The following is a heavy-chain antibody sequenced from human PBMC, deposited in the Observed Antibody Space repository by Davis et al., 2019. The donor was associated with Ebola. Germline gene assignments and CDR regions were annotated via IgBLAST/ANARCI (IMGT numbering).Heavy chain of an antibody. D-gene: IGHD1-14*01. V-gene: IGHV1-58*02. J-gene: IGHJ4*01. CDR2: IVVGSGNT. Sequence: AASVKVSCKASGFTFSSSGMQWVRQARGQRPEWIGWIVVGSGNTNYAQRFQGRVTITRDMSTTTSYLDLTNLRFEDTAVYYCAASAGTVGKFDYWGRGTLVTVSS. CDR3: AASAGTVGKFDY. CDR1: GFTFSSSG.